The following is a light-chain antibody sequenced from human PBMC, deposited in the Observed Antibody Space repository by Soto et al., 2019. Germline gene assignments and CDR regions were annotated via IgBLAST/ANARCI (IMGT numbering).Light chain of an antibody. J-gene: IGKJ1*01. Sequence: DIVMTQSPDSLAVSLGERATINCKSSQSVLYSSNNKNYLAWYQQKPGQPPKLLIYWASTRESGVPDRCSGSGSGTDFTLTISSLQAEDVAVYYCQQYYSIPPWTFGQGTKVEIK. CDR2: WAS. CDR1: QSVLYSSNNKNY. CDR3: QQYYSIPPWT. V-gene: IGKV4-1*01.